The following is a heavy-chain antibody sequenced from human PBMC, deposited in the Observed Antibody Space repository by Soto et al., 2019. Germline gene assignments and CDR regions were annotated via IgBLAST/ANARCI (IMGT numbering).Heavy chain of an antibody. CDR1: GHIFTSYT. CDR2: INTGNGNT. J-gene: IGHJ4*02. D-gene: IGHD7-27*01. V-gene: IGHV1-3*04. CDR3: AGHPPLTGDALDY. Sequence: QVQLVQSGAEEKKPGASVRVSCKASGHIFTSYTMHWVRQAPGQRLEWMGWINTGNGNTKYSQKFQGRITITRDTSASTAYMELSTLRSEDTSVYYCAGHPPLTGDALDYWGQGTLVTVSS.